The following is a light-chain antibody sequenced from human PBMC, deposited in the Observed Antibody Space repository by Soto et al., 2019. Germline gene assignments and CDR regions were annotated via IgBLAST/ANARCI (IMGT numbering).Light chain of an antibody. CDR3: QTWDTGIVL. V-gene: IGLV4-69*01. J-gene: IGLJ2*01. CDR1: SGHSNYA. CDR2: VNTDGSH. Sequence: QLVLTQSPSASASLGASVKLTCTLSSGHSNYAIAWHQQQPEKGPRYLMKVNTDGSHKKGDGIPDRFSGSSSGAERYLTISSLQSEDEADYSCQTWDTGIVLFGGGTKLTVL.